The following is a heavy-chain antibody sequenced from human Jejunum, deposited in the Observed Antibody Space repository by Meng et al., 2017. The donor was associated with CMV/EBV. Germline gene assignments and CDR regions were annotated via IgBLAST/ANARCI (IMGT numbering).Heavy chain of an antibody. Sequence: DINWVRLATGQGLEWMGWMNPNSGNTGYAQKFQGRVTMTKNTSISTAYMELSSLRFEDTALYYCARGRSQGSGYTSGRYEGYFDSWGQGTLVTVSS. CDR1: D. D-gene: IGHD6-19*01. CDR2: MNPNSGNT. V-gene: IGHV1-8*01. CDR3: ARGRSQGSGYTSGRYEGYFDS. J-gene: IGHJ4*02.